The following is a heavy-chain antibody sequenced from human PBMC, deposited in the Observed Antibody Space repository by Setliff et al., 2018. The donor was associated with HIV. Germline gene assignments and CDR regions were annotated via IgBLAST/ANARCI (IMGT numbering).Heavy chain of an antibody. CDR3: AKGTDICGDACLYYYYSMDV. V-gene: IGHV3-7*03. CDR1: GFTFSTSW. Sequence: PGGSLRLSCAASGFTFSTSWMTWVRQAPGQGQEWVANIKGDGSAEYYVDSAKGRFTISRDNAKNSLYLQMNSLRAEDTAIYYCAKGTDICGDACLYYYYSMDVWGTGTTVTVSS. J-gene: IGHJ6*03. CDR2: IKGDGSAE. D-gene: IGHD2-21*02.